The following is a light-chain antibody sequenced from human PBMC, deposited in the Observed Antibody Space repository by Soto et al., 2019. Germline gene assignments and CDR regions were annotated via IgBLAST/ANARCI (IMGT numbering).Light chain of an antibody. Sequence: QSVLPQPASVSGSPGQSITISCTGTSSDLGSYNLVSWYQQHPGKAPKLIIYEGSKRPSGFSNRFSGSKSGNTASLTISGLQAQDEANYYCCSYAGSITYVVFGGGTKRTVL. J-gene: IGLJ3*02. CDR2: EGS. V-gene: IGLV2-23*01. CDR1: SSDLGSYNL. CDR3: CSYAGSITYVV.